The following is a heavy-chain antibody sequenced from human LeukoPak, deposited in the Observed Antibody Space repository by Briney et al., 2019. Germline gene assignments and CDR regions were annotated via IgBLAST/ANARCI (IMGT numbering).Heavy chain of an antibody. D-gene: IGHD4-17*01. J-gene: IGHJ5*02. CDR3: ARGLDETVTTSGWFDP. Sequence: ERSLRLSCSASGFTFSSYGMHWVRQAPGKGLEWVAVIWYDGTNKYYADSVKGRFTISRDNSKNTLYLQMNSLRAEDTAVYYCARGLDETVTTSGWFDPWGQGTLVTVSS. V-gene: IGHV3-33*01. CDR1: GFTFSSYG. CDR2: IWYDGTNK.